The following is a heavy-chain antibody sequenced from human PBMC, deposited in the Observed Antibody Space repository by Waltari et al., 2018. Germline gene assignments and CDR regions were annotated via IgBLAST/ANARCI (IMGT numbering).Heavy chain of an antibody. CDR2: ISHSGST. J-gene: IGHJ6*02. D-gene: IGHD1-26*01. Sequence: QVQLQESGPGLVKPSGTLSLTCAVSGGSISSSNWWSWVRQPPGKGLEWIGEISHSGSTNSNPSLKSRVTISVDKSKNQFSLKLSSVTAADTAVYYCASLRGAAYYYYYGMDVWGQGTTVTVSS. V-gene: IGHV4-4*02. CDR1: GGSISSSNW. CDR3: ASLRGAAYYYYYGMDV.